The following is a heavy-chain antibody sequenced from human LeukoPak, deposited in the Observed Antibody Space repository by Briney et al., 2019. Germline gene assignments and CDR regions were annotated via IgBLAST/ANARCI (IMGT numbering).Heavy chain of an antibody. V-gene: IGHV4-59*08. CDR1: GGSISSYY. CDR2: IYYSGST. Sequence: SETLSLTCTVSGGSISSYYWSWIRQPPGKGLEWIGYIYYSGSTNYNPSLKSRVTMSVDTSKNLFSLKLSSVTAADTAMYYCARRGGDSATLDYWGQGTLVTVSS. D-gene: IGHD2-21*01. CDR3: ARRGGDSATLDY. J-gene: IGHJ4*02.